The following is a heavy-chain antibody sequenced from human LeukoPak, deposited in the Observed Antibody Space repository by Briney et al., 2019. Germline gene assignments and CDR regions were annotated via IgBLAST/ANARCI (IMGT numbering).Heavy chain of an antibody. D-gene: IGHD5-24*01. CDR1: GFILSNYA. CDR2: LGTAGDT. J-gene: IGHJ4*02. CDR3: ARRSTPHGNFDY. V-gene: IGHV3-13*01. Sequence: PGGSLRLSCAASGFILSNYAMHWVRQPAGKGLEWVSALGTAGDTFYPGSVKGRFTISRDNAKKSLFLQMSSLRAEDTAIYYCARRSTPHGNFDYWGQGTLVTVSS.